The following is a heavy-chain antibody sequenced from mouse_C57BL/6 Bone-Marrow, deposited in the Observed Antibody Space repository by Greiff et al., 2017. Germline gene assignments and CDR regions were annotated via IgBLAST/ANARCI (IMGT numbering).Heavy chain of an antibody. CDR3: ARENYYDNYWYFDV. Sequence: EVHLVESGGGLVQSGRSLRLSCATSGFTFSDFYMEWVRQAPGKGLEWIAASRNKANDYTTEYSASVKGRFIVSRDTSQSILYLQMNALSAEDTAIYYCARENYYDNYWYFDVWGTGTTVTVSS. CDR1: GFTFSDFY. D-gene: IGHD2-4*01. J-gene: IGHJ1*03. CDR2: SRNKANDYTT. V-gene: IGHV7-1*01.